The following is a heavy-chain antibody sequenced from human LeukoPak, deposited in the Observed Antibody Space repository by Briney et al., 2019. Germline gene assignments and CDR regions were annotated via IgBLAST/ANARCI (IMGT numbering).Heavy chain of an antibody. Sequence: KPSETLSLTCTVSGGSIGTSNFYWGWIRQPPGKGLEWIGNIYYSGSTYYNPSLKSRVTISVDTSKNQFSLKLSSVTAADTAVYYCARVGSYGPFDPWGQGTLVTVSS. V-gene: IGHV4-39*07. J-gene: IGHJ5*02. CDR3: ARVGSYGPFDP. CDR2: IYYSGST. CDR1: GGSIGTSNFY. D-gene: IGHD5-18*01.